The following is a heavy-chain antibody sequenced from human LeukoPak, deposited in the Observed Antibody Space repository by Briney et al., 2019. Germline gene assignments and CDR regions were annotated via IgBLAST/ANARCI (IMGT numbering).Heavy chain of an antibody. V-gene: IGHV5-51*01. D-gene: IGHD5-12*01. CDR1: GYSFTNYW. Sequence: GESLKISCKGSGYSFTNYWIGWVRQMPGKGLEWMGIIYPADSDTGYSPSFQGQVTISADKSISTAYLQWSSLKASDTAMYYCARSGYSGYDRFDSWGQGTLVTVSS. CDR3: ARSGYSGYDRFDS. J-gene: IGHJ4*02. CDR2: IYPADSDT.